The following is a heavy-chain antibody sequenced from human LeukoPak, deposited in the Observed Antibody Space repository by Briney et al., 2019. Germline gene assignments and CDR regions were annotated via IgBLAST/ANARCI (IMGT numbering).Heavy chain of an antibody. CDR3: ARDSVDAFDI. J-gene: IGHJ3*02. CDR1: GGSISSYY. CDR2: IYYSGST. Sequence: SETLSLTCTVSGGSISSYYWSWIRQPPGKGPEWIGYIYYSGSTNYNPSLKSRVTISVDTSKNQFSLKLSSVTAADTAVYYCARDSVDAFDIWGQGTMVTVSS. V-gene: IGHV4-59*01.